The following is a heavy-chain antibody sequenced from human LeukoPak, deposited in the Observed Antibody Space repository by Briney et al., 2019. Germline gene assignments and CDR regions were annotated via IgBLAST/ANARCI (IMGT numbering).Heavy chain of an antibody. V-gene: IGHV4-39*01. Sequence: SETLSLTCTVSGDSISTSSYYWGWIRQPPGKGLEWIASSYYCGSTYYNPFLKSRVTISVDTSQNQFSLKLSSVTAADTAVYFCARQRESSRLSSRVDYWGQGALVIVSS. CDR1: GDSISTSSYY. D-gene: IGHD3-16*02. CDR3: ARQRESSRLSSRVDY. CDR2: SYYCGST. J-gene: IGHJ4*02.